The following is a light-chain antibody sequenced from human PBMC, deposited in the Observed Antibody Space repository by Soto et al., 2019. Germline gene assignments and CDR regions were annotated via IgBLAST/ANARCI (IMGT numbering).Light chain of an antibody. CDR1: QSVRSN. CDR2: GAS. Sequence: EIVMTQSPATLSVSPGERATLSCRASQSVRSNLAWYQQKVGQAPRLLIYGASTRAPGIPARFSGSGSGTDFTLTISSLQSEDFAVYYCQQYRTFGQGTKVEIK. J-gene: IGKJ1*01. CDR3: QQYRT. V-gene: IGKV3-15*01.